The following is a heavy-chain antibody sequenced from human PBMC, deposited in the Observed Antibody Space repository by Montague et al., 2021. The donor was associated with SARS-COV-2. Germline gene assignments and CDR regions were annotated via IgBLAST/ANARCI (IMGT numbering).Heavy chain of an antibody. CDR2: ISGSGDRT. Sequence: SLRLSCAASGFTFSTYAMTWARQAPGKGLEWVSSISGSGDRTYYADSVKGRLTISRDNSRDTVSLQMDSLRAGDTAVYYCVKWVGGSSELFDFWGQGTLVTVSS. J-gene: IGHJ4*02. D-gene: IGHD6-6*01. V-gene: IGHV3-23*01. CDR1: GFTFSTYA. CDR3: VKWVGGSSELFDF.